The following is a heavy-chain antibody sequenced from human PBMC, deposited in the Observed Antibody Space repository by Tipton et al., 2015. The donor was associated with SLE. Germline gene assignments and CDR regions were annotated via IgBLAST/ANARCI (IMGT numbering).Heavy chain of an antibody. CDR2: ISYSGNT. Sequence: TLSLTCTVSGGSISRSNYYWGWIRRPPGRGLEWIGTISYSGNTYYNPSLKSRLTISVDTSKNQFSLKLSSVTAADTAVYHCASRDYGDNWDFDLWGRGTLVTVSS. CDR1: GGSISRSNYY. CDR3: ASRDYGDNWDFDL. V-gene: IGHV4-39*07. D-gene: IGHD4-17*01. J-gene: IGHJ2*01.